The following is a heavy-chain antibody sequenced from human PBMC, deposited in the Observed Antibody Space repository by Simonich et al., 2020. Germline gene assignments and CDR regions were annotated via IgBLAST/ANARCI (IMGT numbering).Heavy chain of an antibody. Sequence: QVQLQESGPGLVKPSETLSLPCTASGGSISSYYWNWNRQPPGKGLEWIGYIYYSGSTNYNPSLKSRVTISVDTSKNQFSLKLSSVTAADTAVYYCARGGLYFDYWGQGTLVTVSS. D-gene: IGHD2-15*01. CDR2: IYYSGST. J-gene: IGHJ4*02. CDR1: GGSISSYY. CDR3: ARGGLYFDY. V-gene: IGHV4-59*01.